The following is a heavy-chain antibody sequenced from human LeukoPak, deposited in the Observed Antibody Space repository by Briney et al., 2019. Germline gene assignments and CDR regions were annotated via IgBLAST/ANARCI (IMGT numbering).Heavy chain of an antibody. J-gene: IGHJ4*02. CDR3: ARGYCSSNSCAFDY. Sequence: PGGSLRLSCAASGFTFSSYSMNWVRQAPGEGLEWVSYISGSSNTIYYADSVKGRFTISRDTAKNSLYLQMNSLRDEDSAVYYCARGYCSSNSCAFDYWAQETLATVSS. CDR2: ISGSSNTI. D-gene: IGHD2-2*01. V-gene: IGHV3-48*02. CDR1: GFTFSSYS.